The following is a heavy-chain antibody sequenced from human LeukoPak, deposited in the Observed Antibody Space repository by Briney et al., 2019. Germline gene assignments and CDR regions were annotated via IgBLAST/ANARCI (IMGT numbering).Heavy chain of an antibody. Sequence: GGSLRLSCAASGFTVSNNRLSWVRQAPGMGLEWVSTIYSDGNTYYPDSVKGRFTISRDGSKNTLYLQLNSQRTEDTAIYYCVREREGSNSEHWGQGTLVTVSS. CDR1: GFTVSNNR. J-gene: IGHJ4*02. CDR2: IYSDGNT. D-gene: IGHD1-26*01. CDR3: VREREGSNSEH. V-gene: IGHV3-53*01.